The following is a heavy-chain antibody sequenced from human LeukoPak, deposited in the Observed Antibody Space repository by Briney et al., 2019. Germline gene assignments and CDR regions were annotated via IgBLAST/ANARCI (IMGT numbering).Heavy chain of an antibody. CDR1: GFTFSKSA. D-gene: IGHD6-19*01. V-gene: IGHV1-58*02. CDR3: AADRIAVAGYWDFDL. Sequence: SVKVSCKASGFTFSKSAMQWVRQARGQRLEWIGWIVVGSGNTNYAQKFQERVTITRDMSTSTAYMELSSLRSEDTAVYYCAADRIAVAGYWDFDLWGRGTLVTVSS. CDR2: IVVGSGNT. J-gene: IGHJ2*01.